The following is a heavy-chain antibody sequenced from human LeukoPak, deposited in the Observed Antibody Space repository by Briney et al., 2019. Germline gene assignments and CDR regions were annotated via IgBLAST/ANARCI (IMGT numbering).Heavy chain of an antibody. Sequence: GGSLRLSCAASGFPFSSYAMGWVRQAPGKGLEWVSTISNSDDSTYYADSVKGRFTISRDNSKSTIFLQMNSLKTEDTAVYYCARPHSDYGGIDYWGQGTLVTVSS. D-gene: IGHD4-17*01. CDR3: ARPHSDYGGIDY. CDR2: ISNSDDST. J-gene: IGHJ4*02. V-gene: IGHV3-23*01. CDR1: GFPFSSYA.